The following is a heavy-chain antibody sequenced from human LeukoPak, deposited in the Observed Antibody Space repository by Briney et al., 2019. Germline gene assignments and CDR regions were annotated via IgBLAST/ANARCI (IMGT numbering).Heavy chain of an antibody. CDR2: ISSSSSYI. Sequence: GGSLRLSCAASGFTFSSYSMNWVRQAPGKGLEWVSSISSSSSYIYYADSVKGRFTISRDNAKNSLYLQMNSLRAKDTAVYYCARDNTVTIASFIYYYYMDVWGKGTTVTVSS. J-gene: IGHJ6*03. CDR3: ARDNTVTIASFIYYYYMDV. V-gene: IGHV3-21*01. D-gene: IGHD4-11*01. CDR1: GFTFSSYS.